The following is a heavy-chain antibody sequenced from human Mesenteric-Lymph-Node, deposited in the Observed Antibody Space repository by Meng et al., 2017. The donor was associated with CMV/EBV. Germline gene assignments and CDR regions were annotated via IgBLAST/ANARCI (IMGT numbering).Heavy chain of an antibody. V-gene: IGHV3-30*04. CDR2: ISFDGTNK. Sequence: GESLKISCAASGFTFSSYAMHWVRLAPGKGLEWVAVISFDGTNKYSADSVKGRFTISRDNSKNTLYLQMSSLRPEDTAVYYCARSRLQYFDWLDGFDIWGQGTMVTVSS. J-gene: IGHJ3*02. CDR3: ARSRLQYFDWLDGFDI. D-gene: IGHD3-9*01. CDR1: GFTFSSYA.